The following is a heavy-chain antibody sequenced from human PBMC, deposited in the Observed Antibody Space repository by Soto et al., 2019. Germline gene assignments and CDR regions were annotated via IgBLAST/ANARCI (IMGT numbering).Heavy chain of an antibody. Sequence: DSVNVSCKASGYTFTSYYRHWVRQAPGQGLEWMGIINPSGGSTSYAQKFQGRVTMTRDTSTSTVYMELSSLRSEDTAVYYCARCGLYREGLYWGQGTLVTVSS. D-gene: IGHD2-21*01. J-gene: IGHJ4*02. CDR3: ARCGLYREGLY. CDR1: GYTFTSYY. CDR2: INPSGGST. V-gene: IGHV1-46*03.